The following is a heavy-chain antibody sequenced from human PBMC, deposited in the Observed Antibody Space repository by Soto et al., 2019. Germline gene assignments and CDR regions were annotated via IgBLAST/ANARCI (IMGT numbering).Heavy chain of an antibody. CDR3: ARAEGVVVVAATDDAFDI. CDR2: IWYDGSNK. V-gene: IGHV3-33*01. D-gene: IGHD2-15*01. J-gene: IGHJ3*02. CDR1: GFTFSSYG. Sequence: GGSLRLSCAASGFTFSSYGMHWVRQAPGKGLEWVAVIWYDGSNKYYADSVKGRFTISRDNSKNTLYLQMNSLGAEDTAVYYCARAEGVVVVAATDDAFDIWGQGTMVTVSS.